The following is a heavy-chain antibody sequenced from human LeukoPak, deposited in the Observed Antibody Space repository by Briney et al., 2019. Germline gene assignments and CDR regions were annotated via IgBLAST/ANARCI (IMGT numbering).Heavy chain of an antibody. J-gene: IGHJ4*02. CDR1: GFTFSNFA. Sequence: GGSLRLSCAASGFTFSNFAMSWVRQAPGKGLECVSLISANGGATYYADSVKGRFTISRDNSKSTLYLQMNSLRADDTAVYYCAKASGSPYYFDYWGQGTLVTGSS. CDR3: AKASGSPYYFDY. V-gene: IGHV3-23*01. D-gene: IGHD3-10*01. CDR2: ISANGGAT.